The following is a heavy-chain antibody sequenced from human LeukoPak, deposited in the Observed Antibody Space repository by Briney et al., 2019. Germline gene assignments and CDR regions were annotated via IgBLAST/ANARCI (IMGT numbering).Heavy chain of an antibody. V-gene: IGHV1-69*13. CDR3: ARAQSLRRPSLDV. CDR2: IIPIFGTA. D-gene: IGHD2-2*01. Sequence: SVKVSCKASGYTFTSYAISWVRQAPGQGLEWMGGIIPIFGTANYAQKFQGRVTITADESTSTAYMELSSLRFEDTAVYYCARAQSLRRPSLDVWGQGTTVTVSS. J-gene: IGHJ6*02. CDR1: GYTFTSYA.